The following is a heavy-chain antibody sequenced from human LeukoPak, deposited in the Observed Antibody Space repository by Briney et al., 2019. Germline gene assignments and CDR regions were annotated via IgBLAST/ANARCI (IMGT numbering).Heavy chain of an antibody. CDR1: GGTFTNYT. V-gene: IGHV1-3*03. Sequence: ASVKVSCKASGGTFTNYTISWVRQAPGQGLEWMGWINAGNGNTKYSQEFQGRVTITRDTSASTAYMELSSLRSEDMAVYYCARGSYYYDSSGYRDLDYWGQGTLVTVSS. J-gene: IGHJ4*02. CDR3: ARGSYYYDSSGYRDLDY. CDR2: INAGNGNT. D-gene: IGHD3-22*01.